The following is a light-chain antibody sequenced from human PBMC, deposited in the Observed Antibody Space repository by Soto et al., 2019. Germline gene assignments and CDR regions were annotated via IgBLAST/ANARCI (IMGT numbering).Light chain of an antibody. CDR2: YDS. J-gene: IGLJ2*01. CDR1: NIGSKS. Sequence: VLTQPPSVSVAPGKTARITCGGNNIGSKSVHWYQQKPGQAPVLVIYYDSDRPSGIPERFSGSNSGNTATLTISRVEAGDEADYYCQVWDSSSDHPRVFGGGTKLTVL. CDR3: QVWDSSSDHPRV. V-gene: IGLV3-21*04.